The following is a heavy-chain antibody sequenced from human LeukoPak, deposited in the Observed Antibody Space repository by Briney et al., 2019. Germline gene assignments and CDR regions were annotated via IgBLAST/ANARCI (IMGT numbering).Heavy chain of an antibody. J-gene: IGHJ6*02. D-gene: IGHD3-10*01. V-gene: IGHV1-24*01. CDR2: FDPEDGET. Sequence: ASVKLSCKVSGYTLTELSMHWVRQAPGKGLEWMGGFDPEDGETIYAQKFQGRVTMTEDTSTDTAYMELSSLRSEDTAVYYCATVRSGPRYYYYYGMDVWGRGTTVTVSS. CDR3: ATVRSGPRYYYYYGMDV. CDR1: GYTLTELS.